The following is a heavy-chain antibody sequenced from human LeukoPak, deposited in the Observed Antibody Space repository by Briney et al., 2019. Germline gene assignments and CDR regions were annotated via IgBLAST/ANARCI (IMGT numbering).Heavy chain of an antibody. CDR1: GFIFDDYA. Sequence: PGGSLRLSCAASGFIFDDYAMHWVRQAPGKGLEWVSGITWNSGSSVYADSVKGRFTISRDNAKNSLLLQMNSLRGEDTALYYCAKGRHYYYGMDVWGQGTTVTVSS. CDR3: AKGRHYYYGMDV. CDR2: ITWNSGSS. J-gene: IGHJ6*02. V-gene: IGHV3-9*01.